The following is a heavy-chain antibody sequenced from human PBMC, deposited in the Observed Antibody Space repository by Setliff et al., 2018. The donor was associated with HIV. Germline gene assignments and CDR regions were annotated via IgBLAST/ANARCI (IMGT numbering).Heavy chain of an antibody. J-gene: IGHJ6*03. Sequence: ASVKVSCKASGYTFTGYYMQWVRQAPGQGLEWMGWINPNSGGTNYAQKFQDRVIMTRDTSISTAYMELSSLRSDDTAVYYCASAGLSSTPYYYYYYMDVWGKGTTVTISS. D-gene: IGHD1-1*01. CDR1: GYTFTGYY. V-gene: IGHV1-2*02. CDR3: ASAGLSSTPYYYYYYMDV. CDR2: INPNSGGT.